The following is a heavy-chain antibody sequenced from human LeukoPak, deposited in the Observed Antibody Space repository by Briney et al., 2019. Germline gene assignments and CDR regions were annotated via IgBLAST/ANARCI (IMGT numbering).Heavy chain of an antibody. V-gene: IGHV3-23*01. Sequence: AGYLRRSCAASGFTFSSYAMSWVRQAQGQGLEWVSGISDSGGSTYYAYSGKGRFTISRYNSKNTLYLRMNSLTAADTDVYYCANLYYFGSGTYESRYFDYWGQGTLVTVSS. J-gene: IGHJ4*02. CDR1: GFTFSSYA. CDR2: ISDSGGST. CDR3: ANLYYFGSGTYESRYFDY. D-gene: IGHD3-10*01.